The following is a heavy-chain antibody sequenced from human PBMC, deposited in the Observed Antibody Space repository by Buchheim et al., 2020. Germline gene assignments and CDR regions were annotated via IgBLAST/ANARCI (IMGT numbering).Heavy chain of an antibody. J-gene: IGHJ6*02. CDR3: AGGGYCSSTSCQSNPYFYYGMDV. D-gene: IGHD2-2*01. CDR1: GFTFSNYW. V-gene: IGHV3-74*01. Sequence: VQLVESGGGLVQPGGSLRLSCAASGFTFSNYWMHWVRHAPGKGLVWVSRISNEGSSITYADSVKGRFSISRDNAKNTLYLQMNSLRAEDTAVYYCAGGGYCSSTSCQSNPYFYYGMDVRGQGTT. CDR2: ISNEGSSI.